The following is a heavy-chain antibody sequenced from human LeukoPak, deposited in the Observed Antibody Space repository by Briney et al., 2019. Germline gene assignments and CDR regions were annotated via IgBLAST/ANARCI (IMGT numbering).Heavy chain of an antibody. V-gene: IGHV1-2*02. D-gene: IGHD2-21*02. CDR1: GYTFTGYY. CDR2: INPNSGGT. CDR3: ARAAPLVLCGGDCYYFDY. J-gene: IGHJ4*02. Sequence: GASVKVSCKASGYTFTGYYMHWVRQAPGQGLEWMGWINPNSGGTNYAQKFQGRVTMTRDTSISTAYMELSRLRSDDTAVYFCARAAPLVLCGGDCYYFDYWGQGTLVTVSS.